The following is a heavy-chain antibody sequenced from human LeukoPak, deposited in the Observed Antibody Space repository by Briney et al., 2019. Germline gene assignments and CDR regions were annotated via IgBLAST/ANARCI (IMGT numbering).Heavy chain of an antibody. D-gene: IGHD5-12*01. CDR2: IGATGVST. Sequence: GGSLTLSCAASGFTFSSYAMSWVRQAPGKGLEGVSGIGATGVSTFYGDSVKGRFTMSRDNSKNTLYLRMDSLRAEDTAVYYCAKDQGGYSAYGHLDYWGQGTLVTVSS. J-gene: IGHJ4*02. CDR3: AKDQGGYSAYGHLDY. V-gene: IGHV3-23*01. CDR1: GFTFSSYA.